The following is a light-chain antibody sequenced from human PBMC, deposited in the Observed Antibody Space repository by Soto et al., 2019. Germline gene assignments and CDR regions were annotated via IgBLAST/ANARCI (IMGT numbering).Light chain of an antibody. J-gene: IGLJ1*01. CDR1: SSDVGGYNY. Sequence: QSALTEPRSVSGSPGQSVTISCTGTSSDVGGYNYVSWYQQHPGKAPKLMIYDVSTRPSGVPDRFSGSKSGNTASLTISGLQAEDEADYYCFSYTNINTRACVFGTGTKLTVL. CDR2: DVS. V-gene: IGLV2-11*01. CDR3: FSYTNINTRACV.